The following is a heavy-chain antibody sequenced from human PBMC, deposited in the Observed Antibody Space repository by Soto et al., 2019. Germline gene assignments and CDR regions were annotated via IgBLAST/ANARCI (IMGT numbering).Heavy chain of an antibody. CDR2: INHAGET. V-gene: IGHV4-34*01. D-gene: IGHD3-3*01. J-gene: IGHJ5*02. Sequence: SETLSLTCAVFGESFSGYYWNWIRQPPGKGLEWIGEINHAGETTYNPSLKSRVTISIDTSKNQFSLNLHSVTAADTAIYFCARVRDWFDPWGQGTLVTVSS. CDR3: ARVRDWFDP. CDR1: GESFSGYY.